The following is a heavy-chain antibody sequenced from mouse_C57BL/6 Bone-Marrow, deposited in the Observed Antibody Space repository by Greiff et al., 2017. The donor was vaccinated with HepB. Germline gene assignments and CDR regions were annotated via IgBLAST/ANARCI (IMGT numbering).Heavy chain of an antibody. CDR1: GFNIKDDY. J-gene: IGHJ2*01. CDR3: TFYRNYPYCDY. CDR2: IDPENGDT. V-gene: IGHV14-4*01. Sequence: EVQLQQSGAELVRPGASVKLSCTASGFNIKDDYMHWVKQRPEQGLEWIGWIDPENGDTEYASKFQGKATITADTSSNTAYLQLSSLTSEDTAVYYCTFYRNYPYCDYWGQGTTLTVSS. D-gene: IGHD2-1*01.